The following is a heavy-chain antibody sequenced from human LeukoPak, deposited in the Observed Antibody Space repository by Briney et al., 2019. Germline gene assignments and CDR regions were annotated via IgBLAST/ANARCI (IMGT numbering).Heavy chain of an antibody. D-gene: IGHD2-2*02. Sequence: GGSLRLSCAASGFTFSTYSMNWVRQAPGKGLEWVSYIGSSDSTIYYADSVKGRFTISRDNAKNSLYLQMASLRAEDTAVYYCARTSVAAAISPYYFDYWGQGTLVTVSS. CDR3: ARTSVAAAISPYYFDY. CDR2: IGSSDSTI. J-gene: IGHJ4*02. V-gene: IGHV3-48*01. CDR1: GFTFSTYS.